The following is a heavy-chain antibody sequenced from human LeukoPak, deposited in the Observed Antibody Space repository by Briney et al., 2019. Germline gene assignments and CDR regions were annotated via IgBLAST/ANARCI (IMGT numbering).Heavy chain of an antibody. V-gene: IGHV4-34*01. J-gene: IGHJ4*02. CDR2: IYYSGST. D-gene: IGHD5-24*01. CDR3: ASLEEMATTIDY. CDR1: GGSFSGYY. Sequence: SETLSLTCAVYGGSFSGYYWSWIRQPPGKGLEWIGSIYYSGSTYYNPSLKSRVTISVDTSKNQFSLKLSSVTAADTAVYYCASLEEMATTIDYWGQGTLVTVSS.